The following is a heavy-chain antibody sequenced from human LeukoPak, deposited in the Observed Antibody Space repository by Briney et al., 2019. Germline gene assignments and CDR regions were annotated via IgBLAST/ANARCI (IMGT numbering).Heavy chain of an antibody. V-gene: IGHV1-24*01. J-gene: IGHJ4*02. CDR1: GYTLTELS. CDR2: FDPEDGET. Sequence: WASVTVSCTVSGYTLTELSMHWVRQAPGKGLEWMGGFDPEDGETIYAQKFQGRVTMTEDTSTDTAYMELSSLRSEDTAVYYCATGDYSNYWNYWGQGTLVTVSS. D-gene: IGHD4-11*01. CDR3: ATGDYSNYWNY.